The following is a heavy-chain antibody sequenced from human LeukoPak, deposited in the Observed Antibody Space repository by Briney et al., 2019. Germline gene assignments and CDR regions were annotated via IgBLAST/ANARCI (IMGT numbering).Heavy chain of an antibody. Sequence: SETLSLTCTVSGGSVSGYYLSWIRQSPGKGLEWIGYIYDSGSTNYNPSLRSRVVMSVDTSKTQVSLKVRSVTAADTAVYYCARDRGYCSSTSCYGLWPVYGMDVWGQGTTVTVSS. CDR3: ARDRGYCSSTSCYGLWPVYGMDV. CDR1: GGSVSGYY. CDR2: IYDSGST. V-gene: IGHV4-59*02. D-gene: IGHD2-2*03. J-gene: IGHJ6*02.